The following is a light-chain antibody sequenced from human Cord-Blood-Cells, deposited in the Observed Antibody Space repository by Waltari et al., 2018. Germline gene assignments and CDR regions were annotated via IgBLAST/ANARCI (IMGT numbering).Light chain of an antibody. CDR1: SSDVGGYNY. Sequence: QSALTQPASVSGSPGQSITISCTGTSSDVGGYNYVSWYQQHPGKAPKLMIYDVSNRPSGVSNRVSCSKSSNTASLTISGLQAEDEADYYCSSYTSSSTYVFGTGTKVTVL. CDR3: SSYTSSSTYV. J-gene: IGLJ1*01. CDR2: DVS. V-gene: IGLV2-14*01.